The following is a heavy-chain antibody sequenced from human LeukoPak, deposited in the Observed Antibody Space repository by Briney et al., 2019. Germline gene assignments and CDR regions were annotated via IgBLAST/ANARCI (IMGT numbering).Heavy chain of an antibody. V-gene: IGHV4-34*01. D-gene: IGHD6-13*01. CDR2: INHSGST. CDR3: ATGIAAAGTSGYYYYHYGMDV. CDR1: GGSFSGYY. Sequence: SETLSLTCAVYGGSFSGYYWSWIRQPPGKGLEWIREINHSGSTNYNPSLKSRVTISVDTSKNQFSLKLSSVTAADTAVYYCATGIAAAGTSGYYYYHYGMDVWGKGTTVTVSS. J-gene: IGHJ6*04.